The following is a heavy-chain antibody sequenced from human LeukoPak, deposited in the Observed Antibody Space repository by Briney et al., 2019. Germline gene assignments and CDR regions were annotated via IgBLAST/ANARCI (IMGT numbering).Heavy chain of an antibody. CDR3: SRTLYSTKMYGMGV. CDR2: ISSTDYGGTT. V-gene: IGHV3-49*04. D-gene: IGHD2-2*01. Sequence: GGSLRLSCTASGFTFADFALNWVRQAPGRGLEWVGFISSTDYGGTTEYAASVKGRFVISRDDPKSIVYLQMNSLRPEDTAEYYCSRTLYSTKMYGMGVWGQGTAVTVSS. J-gene: IGHJ6*02. CDR1: GFTFADFA.